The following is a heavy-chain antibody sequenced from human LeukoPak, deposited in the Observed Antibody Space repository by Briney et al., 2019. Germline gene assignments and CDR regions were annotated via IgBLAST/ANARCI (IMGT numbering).Heavy chain of an antibody. CDR2: INHSGST. D-gene: IGHD6-19*01. V-gene: IGHV4-34*01. CDR3: ARGYSSGADWFDP. Sequence: PSETLSLTCAVYSGSFSGYYWSWIRQPPGKGLEGIGEINHSGSTNYNPSLKSRVTISVDTSKNQFSLKLNSMTAADTAVYYCARGYSSGADWFDPWGQGTLVTVPS. J-gene: IGHJ5*02. CDR1: SGSFSGYY.